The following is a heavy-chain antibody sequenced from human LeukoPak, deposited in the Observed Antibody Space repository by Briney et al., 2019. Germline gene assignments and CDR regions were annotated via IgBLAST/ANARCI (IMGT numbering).Heavy chain of an antibody. V-gene: IGHV4-34*01. J-gene: IGHJ5*02. CDR2: INHSGST. CDR1: GGSFSGYY. Sequence: SETLSLTCAVYGGSFSGYYWSWIRQPPGKGLEWIGEINHSGSTNYNPSLKSRVTISVDTSKNQFSLKLSSVTAADTAVYYRARGVQESPATIRSWFDPWGQGTLVAVSS. CDR3: ARGVQESPATIRSWFDP. D-gene: IGHD5-12*01.